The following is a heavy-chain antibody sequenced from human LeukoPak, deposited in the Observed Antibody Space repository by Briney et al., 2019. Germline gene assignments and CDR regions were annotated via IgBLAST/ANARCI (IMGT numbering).Heavy chain of an antibody. D-gene: IGHD3-3*01. CDR2: ISYDGSNK. Sequence: PGGSLRLSCAASGFTFSSYVMHWVRQAPGKGLEWVAVISYDGSNKYYADSVKGRFTISRDNSKNTLYLQMNSLRAEDTAVYYCAKDLSHYDFWSGYYSIYYYYGMDVWGQGTTVTVSS. V-gene: IGHV3-30*18. CDR3: AKDLSHYDFWSGYYSIYYYYGMDV. J-gene: IGHJ6*02. CDR1: GFTFSSYV.